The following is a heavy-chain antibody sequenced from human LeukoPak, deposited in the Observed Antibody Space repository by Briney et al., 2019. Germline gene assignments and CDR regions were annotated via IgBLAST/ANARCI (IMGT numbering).Heavy chain of an antibody. J-gene: IGHJ1*01. CDR3: AKDLVGSSWYYFQH. CDR2: ILYDGSNK. D-gene: IGHD6-13*01. Sequence: AGSRTLSCAASGFSFSSYCMHWVRPAAGKGLEWVAVILYDGSNKYYADSVKGRFTISRDNSKNTLYLQMNSLRAEDTAVYYCAKDLVGSSWYYFQHWGQGTLVTVSS. CDR1: GFSFSSYC. V-gene: IGHV3-30*18.